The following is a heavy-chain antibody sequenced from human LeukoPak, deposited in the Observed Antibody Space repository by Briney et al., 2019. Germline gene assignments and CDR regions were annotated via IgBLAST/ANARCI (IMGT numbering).Heavy chain of an antibody. V-gene: IGHV1-18*01. CDR3: ARDLTGITALDS. Sequence: ASVKVSCKTSGYTFTSYGISWVRQAPGQGLEWMGWITTYNGNTHYAQSLQGRVTMTTDTSTSTAYMELRSLRSDDTAVYYCARDLTGITALDSWGQGTLVTVSS. CDR2: ITTYNGNT. J-gene: IGHJ4*02. CDR1: GYTFTSYG. D-gene: IGHD1-7*01.